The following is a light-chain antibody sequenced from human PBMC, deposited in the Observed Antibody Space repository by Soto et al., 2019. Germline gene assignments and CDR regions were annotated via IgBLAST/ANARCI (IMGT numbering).Light chain of an antibody. Sequence: EIVLTQSPATLSLSPGERATLSCRASQSVSSYLAWYQQKPGQAPRLLIYDASNRATGIPARFSGSGSGTXXTLTISSLEPEDFAVYYCQQRSNWPSGAFGQGTKVEIK. CDR1: QSVSSY. CDR3: QQRSNWPSGA. V-gene: IGKV3-11*01. J-gene: IGKJ1*01. CDR2: DAS.